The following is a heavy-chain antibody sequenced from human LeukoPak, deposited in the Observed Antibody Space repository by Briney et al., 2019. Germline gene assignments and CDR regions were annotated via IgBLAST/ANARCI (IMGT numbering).Heavy chain of an antibody. J-gene: IGHJ5*02. V-gene: IGHV3-66*02. CDR1: GFTVSSNY. D-gene: IGHD2-2*01. CDR3: AREAPFYCSSTSCYGGGWFDP. Sequence: GGSLRLSCAASGFTVSSNYMSWVRQAPGKGLEWVSVIYSGGSTYYADSVKGRFTISRDNSKNTLYLQMNSLRAEDTAVYYCAREAPFYCSSTSCYGGGWFDPWGQGTLVTVSS. CDR2: IYSGGST.